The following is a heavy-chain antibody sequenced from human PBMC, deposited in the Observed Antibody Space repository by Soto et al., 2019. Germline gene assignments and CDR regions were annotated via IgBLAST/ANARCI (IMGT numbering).Heavy chain of an antibody. CDR2: IYYSGST. CDR3: ARRGLVGATTFDY. D-gene: IGHD1-26*01. CDR1: GGSISSSRSY. V-gene: IGHV4-39*01. Sequence: QLQLQESGPGLVKPSETLSLTCTVSGGSISSSRSYWGWIRQPPGKGLECIGSIYYSGSTYYSPSLKSRVTISVDTSKNQFSLKLSSVTAADTAVYYCARRGLVGATTFDYWVQGTLVTVSS. J-gene: IGHJ4*02.